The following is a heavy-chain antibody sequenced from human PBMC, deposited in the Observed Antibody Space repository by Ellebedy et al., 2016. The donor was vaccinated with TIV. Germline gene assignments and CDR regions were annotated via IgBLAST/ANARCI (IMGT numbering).Heavy chain of an antibody. J-gene: IGHJ6*02. CDR3: ARDMTTVTTGYYYYYGMDV. D-gene: IGHD4-11*01. CDR2: INPNSGGT. Sequence: ASVTVSCXASGYTFTGYYMHRVRQAPGQGLEWMGWINPNSGGTNYAQKFQGWVTMTRDTSISTAYMELSRLRSDDTAVYYCARDMTTVTTGYYYYYGMDVWGQGTTVTVSS. V-gene: IGHV1-2*04. CDR1: GYTFTGYY.